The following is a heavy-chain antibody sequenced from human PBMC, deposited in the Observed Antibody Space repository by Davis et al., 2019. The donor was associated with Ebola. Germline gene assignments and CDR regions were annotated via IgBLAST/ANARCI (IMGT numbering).Heavy chain of an antibody. CDR1: GFTFSTYG. J-gene: IGHJ4*02. Sequence: GESLKISCATSGFTFSTYGVHWVRQAPGGAPEWVAVIFADGSQTHYAESVEGRFTVSRDNSKNTLFLQMDSLRVEDTAVYYCARERRAEYGADFDYWGPGTLVSVSS. D-gene: IGHD1-26*01. CDR3: ARERRAEYGADFDY. V-gene: IGHV3-33*03. CDR2: IFADGSQT.